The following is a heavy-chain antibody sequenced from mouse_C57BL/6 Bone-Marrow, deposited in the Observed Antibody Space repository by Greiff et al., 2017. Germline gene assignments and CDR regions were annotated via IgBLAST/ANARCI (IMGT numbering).Heavy chain of an antibody. CDR1: GFTFSDYY. Sequence: EVKLVESGGGLVQPGGSLKLSCAASGFTFSDYYMYWVRQTPEKRLEWVAYISNGGGSTYYPDTVKGRFTISRDNAKNTLYLQMSRLKSEDTAMYYCARGATVVARGWYFDVWGTGTRSPSPQ. J-gene: IGHJ1*03. CDR3: ARGATVVARGWYFDV. CDR2: ISNGGGST. D-gene: IGHD1-1*01. V-gene: IGHV5-12*01.